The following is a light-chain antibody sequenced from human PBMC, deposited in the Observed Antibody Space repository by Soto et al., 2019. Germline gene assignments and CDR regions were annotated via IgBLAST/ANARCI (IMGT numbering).Light chain of an antibody. CDR2: GAS. Sequence: QSPTTLSGSPGESATLSCRASQSVSRNLAWYQQKPGQAPRLLIYGASTRATGIPARLSGSGSGTEFSLTISGLQSEDFAIYYCQQYNNWWTFGQGTKVDI. J-gene: IGKJ1*01. CDR3: QQYNNWWT. CDR1: QSVSRN. V-gene: IGKV3-15*01.